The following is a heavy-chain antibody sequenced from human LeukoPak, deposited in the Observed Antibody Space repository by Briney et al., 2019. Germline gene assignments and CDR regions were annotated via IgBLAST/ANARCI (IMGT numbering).Heavy chain of an antibody. Sequence: ASVKVSCKASGYTFTSYGIGWVRQAPGQGLEWMGWISAYNGNTNYAQKLQGRVTMTTDTSTSTAYMELRSLRSDDTAVYYCARAPYGSGSYYVDYWGQGTLVTVSS. J-gene: IGHJ4*02. CDR2: ISAYNGNT. D-gene: IGHD3-10*01. V-gene: IGHV1-18*01. CDR1: GYTFTSYG. CDR3: ARAPYGSGSYYVDY.